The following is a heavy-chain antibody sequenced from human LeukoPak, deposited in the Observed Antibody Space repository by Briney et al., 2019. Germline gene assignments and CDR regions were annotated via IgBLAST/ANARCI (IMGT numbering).Heavy chain of an antibody. CDR1: GGSISTYY. D-gene: IGHD3-9*01. CDR3: AREGYDILTGYFNDY. J-gene: IGHJ4*02. V-gene: IGHV4-34*01. Sequence: PSETLSLTCTVSGGSISTYYWSWIRQPPGKGLEWIGEINHSGSTNYNPSLKSRVTISVDTSKNQFSLKLSSVTAADTAVYYCAREGYDILTGYFNDYWGQGTLVTVSS. CDR2: INHSGST.